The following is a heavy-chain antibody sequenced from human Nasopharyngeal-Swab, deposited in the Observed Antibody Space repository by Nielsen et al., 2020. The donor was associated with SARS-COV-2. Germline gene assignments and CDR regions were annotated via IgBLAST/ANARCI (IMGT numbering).Heavy chain of an antibody. Sequence: GESLKISCAASGFIFSASAIHWVRQASGTGLAWVGRLGDKDHNYATTYGASVQGRFTISRDDSKNTAFLQMDSLKTEDTALYYCTTDFYFDYWGQGTLVTVSS. V-gene: IGHV3-73*01. CDR3: TTDFYFDY. CDR2: LGDKDHNYAT. CDR1: GFIFSASA. J-gene: IGHJ4*02.